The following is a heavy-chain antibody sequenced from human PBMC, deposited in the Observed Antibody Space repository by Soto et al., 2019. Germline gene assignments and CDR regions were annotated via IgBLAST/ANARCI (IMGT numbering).Heavy chain of an antibody. V-gene: IGHV3-53*01. CDR3: ARSWGYLDY. CDR1: GFIVSSNY. J-gene: IGHJ4*02. D-gene: IGHD3-16*01. Sequence: GGSLRLSCAASGFIVSSNYMGWVRQAPGKGLECVSVIYSGGSTDYADSVKGRFTISRDSSRNTLYLQMNSLRAEDTAMYYCARSWGYLDYWGQGTLVTVSS. CDR2: IYSGGST.